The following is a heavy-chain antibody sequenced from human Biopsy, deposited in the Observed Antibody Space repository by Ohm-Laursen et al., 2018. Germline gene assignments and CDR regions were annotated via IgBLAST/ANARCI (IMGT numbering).Heavy chain of an antibody. CDR2: IPNSGNT. J-gene: IGHJ4*02. Sequence: SDTLSLTCIVSGDSINSSYWSWIRQAPGKGLEWIGFIPNSGNTNYNPSLKSRVTISADTSKNQFSLKLGSVTVADTAVFYCARRGSGGRSFDYWGQGSLVTVSS. CDR1: GDSINSSY. CDR3: ARRGSGGRSFDY. V-gene: IGHV4-59*08. D-gene: IGHD2-15*01.